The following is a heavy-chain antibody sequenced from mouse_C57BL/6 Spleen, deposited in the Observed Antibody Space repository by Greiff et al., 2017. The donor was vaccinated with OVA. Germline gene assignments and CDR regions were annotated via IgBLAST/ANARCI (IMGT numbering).Heavy chain of an antibody. Sequence: QVQLQQSGAELVRPGPSVKVSCKASGYAFTNYLIEWVKQRPGQGLEWIGVINPGSGGTNYNEKFKGKATLTADKSSSTAYMQLSSLTSEDSAVYFCARSGPLWYLYAMDYWGQGTSVTVSS. CDR2: INPGSGGT. D-gene: IGHD2-1*01. CDR3: ARSGPLWYLYAMDY. J-gene: IGHJ4*01. CDR1: GYAFTNYL. V-gene: IGHV1-54*01.